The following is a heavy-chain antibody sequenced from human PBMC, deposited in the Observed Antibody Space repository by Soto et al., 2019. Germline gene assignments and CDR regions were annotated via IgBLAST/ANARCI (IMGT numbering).Heavy chain of an antibody. V-gene: IGHV4-31*03. CDR2: IYYSGST. J-gene: IGHJ5*02. Sequence: QVQLQESGPGLVKPSQTLSLTCTVSGGSISSGGYYWSWIRQHPGKGLEWIGYIYYSGSTYYNPSLKSRVTISVDTSKNQFSLKLSSVTAADTAVYYCARAPKQDSSWYPSLINWFDPWGQGTLVTVSS. CDR1: GGSISSGGYY. D-gene: IGHD6-13*01. CDR3: ARAPKQDSSWYPSLINWFDP.